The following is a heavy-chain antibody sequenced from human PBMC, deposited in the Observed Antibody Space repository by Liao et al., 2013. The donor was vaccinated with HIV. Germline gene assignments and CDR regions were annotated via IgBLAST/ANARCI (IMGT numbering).Heavy chain of an antibody. D-gene: IGHD2-2*01. CDR2: INRSGST. V-gene: IGHV4-34*01. CDR3: ATRVPWAKGAKDY. CDR1: GGSFSGYY. J-gene: IGHJ4*02. Sequence: QVQLQQWGAGLLKPSETLSLTCAVYGGSFSGYYWSWIRQPPGKGLEWIGEINRSGSTNYNPSLKSRVTISVDTSKNQFSLKLSSVTAADTAVYYCATRVPWAKGAKDYWGQGTLVTVSS.